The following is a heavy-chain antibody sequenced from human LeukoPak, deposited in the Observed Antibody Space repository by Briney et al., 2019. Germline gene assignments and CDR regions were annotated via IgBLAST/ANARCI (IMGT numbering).Heavy chain of an antibody. CDR2: IYYSGST. V-gene: IGHV4-31*03. D-gene: IGHD5-18*01. J-gene: IGHJ4*02. Sequence: SENLSLTCTVSGGSISSGGYYWSWIRQHPGKGLEWIGYIYYSGSTYYNPSLKSRVTISVDTSKNQFSLKLSSVTAADTAVYYCARDGYGTFDYWGQGTLVTVSS. CDR1: GGSISSGGYY. CDR3: ARDGYGTFDY.